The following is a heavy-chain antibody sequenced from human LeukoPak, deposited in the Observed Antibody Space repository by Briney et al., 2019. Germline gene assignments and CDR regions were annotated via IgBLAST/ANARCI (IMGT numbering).Heavy chain of an antibody. CDR2: ISAYNGNT. D-gene: IGHD2-2*01. CDR3: AILGYCSSTSRTTEGVDY. V-gene: IGHV1-18*01. Sequence: ASVKVSCKASGYTFTSYGISWVRQAPGQGLEWMGWISAYNGNTNYAQKLQGRVTMTTDTSTSTAYMELRSLRSDDTAVYYCAILGYCSSTSRTTEGVDYWGQGTLVTVSS. CDR1: GYTFTSYG. J-gene: IGHJ4*02.